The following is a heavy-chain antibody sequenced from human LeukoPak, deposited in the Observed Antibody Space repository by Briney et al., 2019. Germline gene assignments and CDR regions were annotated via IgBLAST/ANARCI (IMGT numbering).Heavy chain of an antibody. CDR3: ARNITSGYFDY. D-gene: IGHD2/OR15-2a*01. CDR2: VYYSGST. V-gene: IGHV4-39*01. J-gene: IGHJ4*02. CDR1: GGSFIGTPHY. Sequence: SETLSLTCSVSGGSFIGTPHYWAWIRQPPGKGLEWIGSVYYSGSTTYSPPLKSRVTISVERSQNQFSLRLTSVTGADTAVYYCARNITSGYFDYWGPGTPVTVSS.